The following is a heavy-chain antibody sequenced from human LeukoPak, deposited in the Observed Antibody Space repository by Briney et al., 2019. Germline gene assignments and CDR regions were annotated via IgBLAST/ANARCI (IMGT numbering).Heavy chain of an antibody. J-gene: IGHJ5*02. CDR2: IRSKANSYAT. D-gene: IGHD3-22*01. CDR1: GFTFSGSA. Sequence: GGSLKLSCAASGFTFSGSAMHWVRQASGKGLEWVGRIRSKANSYATAYAASVKGRFTISRDDSKNTAYLQMNSLKTEDTAVYYCTRAYDSSVPWGQGTLVTVSS. CDR3: TRAYDSSVP. V-gene: IGHV3-73*01.